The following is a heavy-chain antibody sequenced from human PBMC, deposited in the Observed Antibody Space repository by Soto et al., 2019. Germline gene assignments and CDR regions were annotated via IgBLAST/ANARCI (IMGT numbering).Heavy chain of an antibody. CDR3: ARYRVDGYPTAAFDI. CDR1: GFTFSSYT. V-gene: IGHV3-48*01. D-gene: IGHD5-12*01. J-gene: IGHJ3*02. Sequence: GGSLRLSCAASGFTFSSYTMNWVRQAPGKGLEWVAHVTSGSAIIYYADSVKGRFTISRDNAKNSLYLQMNSLRAEDTAVYHCARYRVDGYPTAAFDIWGQGTMVTV. CDR2: VTSGSAII.